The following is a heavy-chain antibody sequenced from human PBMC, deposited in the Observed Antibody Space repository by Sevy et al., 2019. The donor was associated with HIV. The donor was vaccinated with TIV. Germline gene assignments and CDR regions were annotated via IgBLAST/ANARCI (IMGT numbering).Heavy chain of an antibody. V-gene: IGHV3-30*04. CDR1: RFNFSNYA. Sequence: GGSLRLSCAASRFNFSNYAMHWVRQAPGKGLEWVALTLHDGSNEHYADSVKGRFTISRDNSQNTVYLQMNSLRPEDTAVYYCATDRLLSLLDFWGQGTLVTVSS. J-gene: IGHJ4*02. D-gene: IGHD2-21*01. CDR3: ATDRLLSLLDF. CDR2: TLHDGSNE.